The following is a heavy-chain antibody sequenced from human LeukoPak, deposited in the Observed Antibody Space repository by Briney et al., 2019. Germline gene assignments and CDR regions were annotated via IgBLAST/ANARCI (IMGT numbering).Heavy chain of an antibody. V-gene: IGHV3-49*04. D-gene: IGHD3-3*01. CDR3: TSGLYYDSWSDLFDY. CDR2: IRRKANGGTT. Sequence: PGGSLRRSCTASGFTFGDYAMSWVRQAPGKGPEWVGFIRRKANGGTTEYAASVKGRFTISRDDSKSIAYLQMNSLKTEDTAVYYCTSGLYYDSWSDLFDYWGQGTPVTVSS. CDR1: GFTFGDYA. J-gene: IGHJ4*02.